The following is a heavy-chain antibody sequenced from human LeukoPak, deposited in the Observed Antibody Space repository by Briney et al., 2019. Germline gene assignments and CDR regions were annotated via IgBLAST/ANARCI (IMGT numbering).Heavy chain of an antibody. V-gene: IGHV3-7*01. CDR3: ARGRYTAMAYYFDY. Sequence: GGSLRLSCAASGFTFSTYWMTWVRQVPGKGLEWVANIKHDGSEKYYVDSVKGRFTISRDNAKNSLYLQMNSLRAEDTAVYYCARGRYTAMAYYFDYWGQGTLVTVSS. D-gene: IGHD5-18*01. J-gene: IGHJ4*02. CDR1: GFTFSTYW. CDR2: IKHDGSEK.